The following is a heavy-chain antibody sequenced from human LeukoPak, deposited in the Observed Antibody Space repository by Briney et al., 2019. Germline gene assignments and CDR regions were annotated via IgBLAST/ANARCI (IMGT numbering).Heavy chain of an antibody. CDR2: IIPILGIA. J-gene: IGHJ4*02. D-gene: IGHD3-22*01. Sequence: SVKVSCKASGGTFSSYAISWVRQAPGQGLEWMGRIIPILGIANYAQKFQGRVTITADKSTSTAYMELSSLRSEDTAVYYCQYYDSSGYVVRYDYWGQGTLVTVSS. CDR3: QYYDSSGYVVRYDY. CDR1: GGTFSSYA. V-gene: IGHV1-69*04.